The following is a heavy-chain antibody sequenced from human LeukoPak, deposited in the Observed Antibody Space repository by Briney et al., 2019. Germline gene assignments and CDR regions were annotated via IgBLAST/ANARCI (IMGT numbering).Heavy chain of an antibody. CDR1: GYTFTGYY. CDR2: INPNSGGT. Sequence: ASVKVSCKASGYTFTGYYMHWVRQAPGQGLEWMGWINPNSGGTNYAQKFQGRVTMTRDTSISTAYMELSRLRSDDTAVYYCARYPDDYSNSLGYFDYWGQGTLVTVSS. V-gene: IGHV1-2*02. D-gene: IGHD4-11*01. J-gene: IGHJ4*02. CDR3: ARYPDDYSNSLGYFDY.